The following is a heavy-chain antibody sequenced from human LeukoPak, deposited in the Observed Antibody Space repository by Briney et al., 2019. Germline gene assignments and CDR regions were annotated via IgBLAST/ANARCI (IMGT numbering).Heavy chain of an antibody. CDR1: GYTFTGYN. J-gene: IGHJ4*02. Sequence: GSLKVSCTASGYTFTGYNMHWVRQAPGQGLEWMGCINPNSGGTNYAQKFQGRVTMTRDTSNSSAYMELSSLRSDDTAVYYCSRVLTWTRSFHYWGQGTLVTVSS. V-gene: IGHV1-2*02. CDR2: INPNSGGT. D-gene: IGHD3/OR15-3a*01. CDR3: SRVLTWTRSFHY.